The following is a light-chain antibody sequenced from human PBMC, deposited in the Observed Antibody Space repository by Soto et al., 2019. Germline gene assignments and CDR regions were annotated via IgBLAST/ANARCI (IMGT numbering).Light chain of an antibody. CDR3: QQYSSWPFT. J-gene: IGKJ3*01. CDR2: GAS. Sequence: EIVLTQSPATLSVFPGEKATLSCGASQSVSNNLAWYHQKPGQAPRPLIYGASTRATGVPARFSGSESGTEFTLTISCLQSEDSAIYYCQQYSSWPFTFGPGTKVAIE. CDR1: QSVSNN. V-gene: IGKV3-15*01.